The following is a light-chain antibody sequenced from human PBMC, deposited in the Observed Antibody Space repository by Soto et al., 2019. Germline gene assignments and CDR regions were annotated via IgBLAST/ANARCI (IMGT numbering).Light chain of an antibody. CDR3: QKYNSAPPWT. J-gene: IGKJ1*01. Sequence: DIQMTQSPSSLSASVGDRVTITCRASQGISNYLAWYQQKPGKVPKLLIYAASTLQSGVPSRFSGSGSGTDFTLTISSLQPEDVATSYCQKYNSAPPWTFGQGTKVEI. CDR2: AAS. CDR1: QGISNY. V-gene: IGKV1-27*01.